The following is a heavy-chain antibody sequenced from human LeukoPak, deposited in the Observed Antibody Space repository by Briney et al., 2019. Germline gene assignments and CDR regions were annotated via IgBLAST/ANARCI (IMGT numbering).Heavy chain of an antibody. CDR3: ARHAGGDPLVYDY. CDR1: GYSFTSYW. Sequence: EESLKISCKGSGYSFTSYWIGWVRQMPGIGLEWMGIIYPGDSDTRYSPSFRGQVTISADKSISTAYLQWSSLKASDTAMYYCARHAGGDPLVYDYWGQGTLVTVSS. D-gene: IGHD3-16*01. CDR2: IYPGDSDT. J-gene: IGHJ4*02. V-gene: IGHV5-51*01.